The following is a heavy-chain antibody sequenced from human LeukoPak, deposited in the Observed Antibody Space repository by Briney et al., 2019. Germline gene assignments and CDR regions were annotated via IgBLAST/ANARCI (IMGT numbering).Heavy chain of an antibody. CDR1: RFTFSSYS. Sequence: GGSLRLSCAASRFTFSSYSMNWVRQAPGKGREWVSSISSSSSYIYYADSVKGRFTISRDNAKNSLYLQMNSLRAEDTAVYYCARKYPDPTYYDFWSGYYHNWFDPWGQGTLVTVSS. CDR3: ARKYPDPTYYDFWSGYYHNWFDP. V-gene: IGHV3-21*01. D-gene: IGHD3-3*01. J-gene: IGHJ5*02. CDR2: ISSSSSYI.